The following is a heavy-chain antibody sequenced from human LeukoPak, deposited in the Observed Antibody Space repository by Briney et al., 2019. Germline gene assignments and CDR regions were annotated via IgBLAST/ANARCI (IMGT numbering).Heavy chain of an antibody. J-gene: IGHJ2*01. Sequence: ASVKVSCKASANTFTDFYMHWVRQAPGQGLEWMGIFNPAGGRTSYAQKFQGRVTITRDTSTNTLYMELSSLSSEATAVYYCARDQAAITTPLAWSFALWGRGTLVTVSS. D-gene: IGHD1-14*01. CDR1: ANTFTDFY. V-gene: IGHV1-46*01. CDR3: ARDQAAITTPLAWSFAL. CDR2: FNPAGGRT.